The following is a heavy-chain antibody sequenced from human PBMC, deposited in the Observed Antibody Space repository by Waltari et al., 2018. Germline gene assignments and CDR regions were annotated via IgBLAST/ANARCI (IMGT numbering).Heavy chain of an antibody. Sequence: QVQLVQSGAEVKKPGSSVKVSCKASGGTFSSYAISWVRQAPGQGLEWMGGIIPILGTANDEQKFQGRVTITTDESTSTAYMELSSMRSEDTAVYYCARLCSGGSCSIDYWGQGTLVTVSS. V-gene: IGHV1-69*05. D-gene: IGHD2-15*01. CDR2: IIPILGTA. CDR1: GGTFSSYA. J-gene: IGHJ4*02. CDR3: ARLCSGGSCSIDY.